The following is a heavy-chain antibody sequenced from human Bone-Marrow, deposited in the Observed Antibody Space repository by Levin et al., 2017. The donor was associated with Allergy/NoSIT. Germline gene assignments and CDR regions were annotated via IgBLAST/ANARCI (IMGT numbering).Heavy chain of an antibody. CDR1: GVTFSHVW. J-gene: IGHJ4*02. CDR2: IKSYSGGGTT. Sequence: GGSLRLSCAASGVTFSHVWMNWVRQAPGKGLEWVGRIKSYSGGGTTDYAAPVKGRFTISRDDSKDTLYLQMNSLKTEDTAVYYCTTGGGVGVIDFWGQGTLVTVSS. V-gene: IGHV3-15*07. CDR3: TTGGGVGVIDF. D-gene: IGHD3-16*01.